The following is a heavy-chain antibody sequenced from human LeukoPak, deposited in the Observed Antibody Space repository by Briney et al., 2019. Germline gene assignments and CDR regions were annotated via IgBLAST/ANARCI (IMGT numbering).Heavy chain of an antibody. CDR2: ISGSGGST. V-gene: IGHV3-23*01. Sequence: GGSLRLSCAASGFTFSSYAMSWVRQAPGKGLEWVSAISGSGGSTYYADSVKGRFTISRDNSKNTRYLQMNSLRAEDTAVYYCAKSGGLEEGGGFDYWGQGTLVTVSS. CDR1: GFTFSSYA. CDR3: AKSGGLEEGGGFDY. D-gene: IGHD1-1*01. J-gene: IGHJ4*02.